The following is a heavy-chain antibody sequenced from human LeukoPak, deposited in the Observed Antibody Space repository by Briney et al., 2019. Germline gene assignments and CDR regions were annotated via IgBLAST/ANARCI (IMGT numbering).Heavy chain of an antibody. D-gene: IGHD3-9*01. CDR1: GFNFSIYS. CDR2: ITRSSTTI. V-gene: IGHV3-48*01. J-gene: IGHJ6*02. Sequence: GGSLRLSCAASGFNFSIYSINWVRQAPGKGLEWVSYITRSSTTIYYADSVKGRFTISRDNAKNSLYLQMNTLRVEDTAVYYCTRDLMDYDVSTGLHHYYMDVWGQGTTVTVSS. CDR3: TRDLMDYDVSTGLHHYYMDV.